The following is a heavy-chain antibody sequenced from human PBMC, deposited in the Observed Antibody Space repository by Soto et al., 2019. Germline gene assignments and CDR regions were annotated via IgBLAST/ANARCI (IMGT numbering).Heavy chain of an antibody. CDR1: GYTLTNYA. V-gene: IGHV1-3*01. D-gene: IGHD2-8*01. Sequence: QVQLVQSGAEVKKPGASVRVSCKPSGYTLTNYAIHWVRQAAGQSLEWLAWIDPGSGKATYSQKVQGRLIVTRDSAASTFYMHLSSLTSEGTAVYFCTRDLNGGNPFDHWGQGVLVTVSS. J-gene: IGHJ4*02. CDR3: TRDLNGGNPFDH. CDR2: IDPGSGKA.